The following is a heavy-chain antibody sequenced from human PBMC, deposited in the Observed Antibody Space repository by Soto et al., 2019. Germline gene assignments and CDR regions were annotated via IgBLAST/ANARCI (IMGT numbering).Heavy chain of an antibody. CDR3: ARGAPYSYGSYYFDY. V-gene: IGHV1-18*04. Sequence: QVQLVQSGAEVKKPGASVKVSCKASGYTFTSFGISWVRQAPGQGLEWMGWISVYNGDTNYVQKFQGRVTITADKSTSTAYMELSSLRSEDTAVYYCARGAPYSYGSYYFDYWGQGTLVTVSS. J-gene: IGHJ4*02. D-gene: IGHD5-18*01. CDR2: ISVYNGDT. CDR1: GYTFTSFG.